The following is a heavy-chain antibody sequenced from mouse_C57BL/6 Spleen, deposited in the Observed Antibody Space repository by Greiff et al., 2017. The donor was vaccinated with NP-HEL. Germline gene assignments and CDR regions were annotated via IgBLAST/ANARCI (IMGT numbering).Heavy chain of an antibody. CDR3: AREDYYGSSIFDY. CDR2: IYPSDSET. D-gene: IGHD1-1*01. V-gene: IGHV1-61*01. CDR1: GYTFTSYW. J-gene: IGHJ2*01. Sequence: QVQLQQPGAELVRPGSSVKLSCKASGYTFTSYWMDWVKQRPGQGLEWIGNIYPSDSETHYNQKFKDKATLTVDKSSSTAYMQLSSLKSEDSAVYYCAREDYYGSSIFDYWGQGTTLTVSS.